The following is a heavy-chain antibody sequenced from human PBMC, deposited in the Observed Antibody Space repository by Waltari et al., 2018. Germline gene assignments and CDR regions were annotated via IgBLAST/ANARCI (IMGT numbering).Heavy chain of an antibody. CDR2: ISGSSSTI. D-gene: IGHD1-1*01. V-gene: IGHV3-48*01. CDR1: GFGFSTYS. J-gene: IGHJ4*02. Sequence: EVQLVESGGGLVQPGGSLRLSCAASGFGFSTYSMHWVRQAPGKGLEWVSHISGSSSTIYYADSMKGRFTISRDNAKNSLYLQMNSLRGEDTAVYYCAREATGLDYWGQGTLVTVSS. CDR3: AREATGLDY.